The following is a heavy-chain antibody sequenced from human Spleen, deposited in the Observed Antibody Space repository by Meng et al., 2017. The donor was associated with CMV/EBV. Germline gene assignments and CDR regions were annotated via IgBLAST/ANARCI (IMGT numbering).Heavy chain of an antibody. Sequence: ASVKVSCKASGYTFTSYEISWVRQAPGQGLEWMGRISTYNGNTDYVQNLQGRVTMTTDTSTSTAYMELRSLRSDDTAVYYCAREYTNLYGMDVWGQGTTVTVSS. CDR1: GYTFTSYE. CDR3: AREYTNLYGMDV. V-gene: IGHV1-18*01. J-gene: IGHJ6*02. D-gene: IGHD1-1*01. CDR2: ISTYNGNT.